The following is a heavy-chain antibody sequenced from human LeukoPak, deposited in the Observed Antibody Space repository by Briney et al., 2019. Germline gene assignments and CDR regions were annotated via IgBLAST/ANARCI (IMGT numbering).Heavy chain of an antibody. J-gene: IGHJ4*02. Sequence: PGGSLRLSCAASGFTVSSNYMSWVRQAPGKRLEWVANIKQDGSEKYYVDSVRGRFTISRDNAKNSLYLQMNSLRAEDTAVYYCARDPNYYGSGYFDYWGQGTLVTVSS. CDR2: IKQDGSEK. CDR1: GFTVSSNY. V-gene: IGHV3-7*01. CDR3: ARDPNYYGSGYFDY. D-gene: IGHD3-10*01.